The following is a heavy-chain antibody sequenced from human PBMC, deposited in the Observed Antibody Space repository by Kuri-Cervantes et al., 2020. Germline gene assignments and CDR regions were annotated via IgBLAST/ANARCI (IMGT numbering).Heavy chain of an antibody. V-gene: IGHV3-7*01. CDR2: IKQDGSEK. J-gene: IGHJ6*03. Sequence: GGSLRLSCAASGFTFSSYWMSWVRQAPGKGLEWVANIKQDGSEKYYVDSVKGRFTISRDNAKNSLYLQMNSLRAEDTAVYYCARDDEDDSGNYYYYYYYMDVWGKGTTVTVSS. CDR1: GFTFSSYW. CDR3: ARDDEDDSGNYYYYYYYMDV. D-gene: IGHD1-26*01.